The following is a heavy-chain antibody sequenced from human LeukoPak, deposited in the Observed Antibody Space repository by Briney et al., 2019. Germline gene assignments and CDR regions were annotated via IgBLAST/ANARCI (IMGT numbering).Heavy chain of an antibody. D-gene: IGHD2-15*01. CDR2: ISSGSSTI. Sequence: PGGSLRLSCAASGFTFSTYSMNWVRQAPGKGLEWVSYISSGSSTIYYADSVKGRFTISRDNAKNSLYLQMSSLRAEDTAVYYCVISPRESGALDIWGQGTMVTVSS. V-gene: IGHV3-48*04. CDR3: VISPRESGALDI. J-gene: IGHJ3*02. CDR1: GFTFSTYS.